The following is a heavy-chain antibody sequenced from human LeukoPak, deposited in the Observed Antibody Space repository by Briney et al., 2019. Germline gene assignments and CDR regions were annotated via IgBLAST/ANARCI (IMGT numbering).Heavy chain of an antibody. CDR2: ISAYNGNT. CDR1: GYTFTSYG. CDR3: ARDKGVLRFPGQFDP. J-gene: IGHJ5*02. Sequence: ASVKVSCKASGYTFTSYGISWVRQAPGQGLEWMGWISAYNGNTNYAQKLQGRVTMTTDTSTSTAYMELRSLRSDDTAVYYCARDKGVLRFPGQFDPWGQGTLVTVSS. V-gene: IGHV1-18*01. D-gene: IGHD3-3*01.